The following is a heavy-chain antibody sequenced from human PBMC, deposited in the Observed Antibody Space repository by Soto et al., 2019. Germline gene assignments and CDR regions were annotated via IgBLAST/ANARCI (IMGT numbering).Heavy chain of an antibody. CDR2: IYYNGNT. CDR1: GGAINYHY. J-gene: IGHJ4*02. D-gene: IGHD3-9*01. CDR3: ARVRTGYFDY. V-gene: IGHV4-59*11. Sequence: SETLSLTCTLSGGAINYHYWSFIRQPPGKGLEWIGYIYYNGNTNYNPSLESRVTISVDRSRNQFSLRLTSLTAADTAVYYCARVRTGYFDYWGRGALVTVSS.